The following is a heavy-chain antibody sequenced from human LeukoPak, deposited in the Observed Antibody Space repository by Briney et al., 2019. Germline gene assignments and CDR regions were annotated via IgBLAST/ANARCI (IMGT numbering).Heavy chain of an antibody. CDR2: IFHSGST. D-gene: IGHD1-26*01. CDR1: GDSISSSCYY. J-gene: IGHJ4*02. Sequence: SGTLSLTCTVSGDSISSSCYYWGWIRQPPGKGLGWIGSIFHSGSTFYNPSLESRVTISVDTSMNQFSLKLTSVTATDTAVYYCATRRSGVGAFAYWGQGTLVTVSS. V-gene: IGHV4-39*01. CDR3: ATRRSGVGAFAY.